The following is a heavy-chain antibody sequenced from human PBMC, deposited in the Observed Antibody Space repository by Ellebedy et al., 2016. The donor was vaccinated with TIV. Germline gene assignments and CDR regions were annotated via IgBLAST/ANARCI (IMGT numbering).Heavy chain of an antibody. V-gene: IGHV3-48*02. CDR3: ARDLKDYDWGFDYYMDV. D-gene: IGHD3-16*01. Sequence: GESLKISXAASGFTFSSYSMNWVRQAPGKGLEWLSYISSSSSTIYYADSVKGRFTISRDNAKNSLYLQMNSLRDEDTAVYYCARDLKDYDWGFDYYMDVWGKGTTVTVSS. CDR1: GFTFSSYS. J-gene: IGHJ6*03. CDR2: ISSSSSTI.